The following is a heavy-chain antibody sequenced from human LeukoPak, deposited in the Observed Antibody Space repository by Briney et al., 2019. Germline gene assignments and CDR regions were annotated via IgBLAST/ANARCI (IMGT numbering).Heavy chain of an antibody. J-gene: IGHJ4*02. Sequence: PSETLSLRCSVAGGSSGSYYGRWIRQHPGKGLEWIGYIYYSGSTNYNPSLKSRVTISVDTSKNQFSLKLSSVTAADTAVYYCARGDSGSYYDSSGSISYYFDYWGQGTLVTVSS. CDR1: GGSSGSYY. D-gene: IGHD3-22*01. CDR2: IYYSGST. CDR3: ARGDSGSYYDSSGSISYYFDY. V-gene: IGHV4-59*01.